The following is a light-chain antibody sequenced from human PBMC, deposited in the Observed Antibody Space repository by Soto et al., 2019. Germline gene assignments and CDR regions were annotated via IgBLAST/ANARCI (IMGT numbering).Light chain of an antibody. Sequence: EIVLTQSPGTLSLSPGEGATLSYRASQSVGTYLAWYQQKPGQAPRLLMYGASSRATGIPDRFSGSGSGTDFTLTISRLEPDDLAVYYCQQYVSIPLTFGGGTKVDIK. V-gene: IGKV3-20*01. CDR1: QSVGTY. J-gene: IGKJ4*01. CDR2: GAS. CDR3: QQYVSIPLT.